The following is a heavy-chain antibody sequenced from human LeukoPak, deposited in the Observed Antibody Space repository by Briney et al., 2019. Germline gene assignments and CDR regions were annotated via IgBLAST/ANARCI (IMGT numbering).Heavy chain of an antibody. V-gene: IGHV3-21*01. D-gene: IGHD1-14*01. CDR2: ISSSSYI. CDR1: GFTFSSYS. Sequence: GGSLRLSCAASGFTFSSYSMNWVRQAPGKGLEWVSSISSSSYIYYADSVKGRFTISRDNAKNSLYLQMNSLRAEDTAVYYCARDPEPPRAFDIWGQGTMVTVSS. CDR3: ARDPEPPRAFDI. J-gene: IGHJ3*02.